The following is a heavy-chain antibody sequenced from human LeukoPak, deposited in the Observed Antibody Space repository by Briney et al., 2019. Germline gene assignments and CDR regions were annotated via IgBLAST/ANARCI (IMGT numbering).Heavy chain of an antibody. V-gene: IGHV4-30-2*01. CDR1: GGSISSGGYY. CDR2: INHSGST. J-gene: IGHJ4*02. D-gene: IGHD3-16*01. CDR3: ARGGTVDY. Sequence: SQTLSLTCTVSGGSISSGGYYWSWIRQPPGKGLEWIGEINHSGSTNYNPSLKSRVTISVDTSKNQFSLKLSSVTAADTAVYYCARGGTVDYWGQGTLVTVSS.